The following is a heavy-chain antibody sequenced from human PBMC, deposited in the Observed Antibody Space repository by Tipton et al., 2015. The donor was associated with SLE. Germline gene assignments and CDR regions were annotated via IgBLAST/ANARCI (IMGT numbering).Heavy chain of an antibody. J-gene: IGHJ4*02. CDR3: ARDRGYSGHPVFDY. V-gene: IGHV4-28*03. D-gene: IGHD5-12*01. CDR1: VYSISSSHW. CDR2: IYYGGTI. Sequence: TLSPTCNVSVYSISSSHWWGWIRQPPGKGLEWIGHIYYGGTIYYNPSLKSRVTMSIDTSKNHFSLKLTSVTAADTAVYYCARDRGYSGHPVFDYWGQGTLVTVSS.